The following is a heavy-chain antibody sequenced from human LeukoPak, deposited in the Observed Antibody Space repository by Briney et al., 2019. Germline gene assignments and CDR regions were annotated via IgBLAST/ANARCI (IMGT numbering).Heavy chain of an antibody. CDR3: AREMVRKPFDY. Sequence: GGSLRLSCAASGFTFSSYAMHWVRQAPGKGLEWVAVISYDGSNKYYADSVKGRFTISRDNSKNTLYLQMNSLRAEDTAVYYCAREMVRKPFDYWGQGTLVTVSS. J-gene: IGHJ4*02. CDR1: GFTFSSYA. V-gene: IGHV3-30-3*01. CDR2: ISYDGSNK. D-gene: IGHD3-10*01.